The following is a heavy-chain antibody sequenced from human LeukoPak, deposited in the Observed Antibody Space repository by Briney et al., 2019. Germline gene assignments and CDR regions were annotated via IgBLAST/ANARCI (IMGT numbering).Heavy chain of an antibody. CDR1: GFTFSSYG. D-gene: IGHD4-17*01. CDR3: AKDATEYGDSHFDC. V-gene: IGHV3-33*06. CDR2: IWNDVSNE. J-gene: IGHJ4*02. Sequence: GGSVRLSCAAYGFTFSSYGMEWVRQAPGKGLEWVAVIWNDVSNEYYADCEKGRLTISRDNFRNTVYLQMDSLRDEGMAVYYCAKDATEYGDSHFDCWGQGSLVTVSA.